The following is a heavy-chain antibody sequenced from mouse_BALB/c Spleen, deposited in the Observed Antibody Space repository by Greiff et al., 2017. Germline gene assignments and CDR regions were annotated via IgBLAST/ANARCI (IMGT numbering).Heavy chain of an antibody. CDR3: ARSAVGKDYAMDY. J-gene: IGHJ4*01. V-gene: IGHV5-17*02. CDR1: GFTFSSFG. D-gene: IGHD2-1*01. CDR2: ISSGSSTI. Sequence: DVMLVESGGGLVQPGGSRKLSCAASGFTFSSFGMHWVRQAPEKGLEWVAYISSGSSTIYYADTVKGRFTISRDNPKNTLFLQMTSLRSEDTAMYYCARSAVGKDYAMDYWGQGTSVTVSS.